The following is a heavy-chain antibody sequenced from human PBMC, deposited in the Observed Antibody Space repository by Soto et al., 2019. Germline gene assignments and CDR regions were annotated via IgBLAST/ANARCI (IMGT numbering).Heavy chain of an antibody. J-gene: IGHJ6*02. CDR1: GGTFSRNA. CDR3: ARGRELDDDDYPDYGMDV. D-gene: IGHD4-17*01. V-gene: IGHV1-69*01. CDR2: TIPMFNIA. Sequence: QVHLVQSGAEVKKPGSSVKVSCKASGGTFSRNAISWVRLAPRQGLEWMGGTIPMFNIAKNAQKFQGRVTITADESRNTAYMELSSLRSEDTAVYYCARGRELDDDDYPDYGMDVWGQGTTVTVSS.